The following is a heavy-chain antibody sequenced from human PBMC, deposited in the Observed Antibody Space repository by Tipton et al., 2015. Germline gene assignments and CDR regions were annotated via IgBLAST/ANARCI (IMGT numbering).Heavy chain of an antibody. CDR2: VYYSGST. CDR1: GGSVSSGSYY. D-gene: IGHD3-22*01. J-gene: IGHJ4*02. CDR3: AREVWYNDSTGYDY. V-gene: IGHV4-61*01. Sequence: TLSLTCIVSGGSVSSGSYYWSWIRQPPGKGLEWIGYVYYSGSTNYNPSLKSRVTISVDTSKNQFSLHLSSVTAADTAVYYCAREVWYNDSTGYDYWGQGTLVTVSS.